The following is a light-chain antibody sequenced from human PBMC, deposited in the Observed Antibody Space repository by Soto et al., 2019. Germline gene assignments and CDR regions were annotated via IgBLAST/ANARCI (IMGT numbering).Light chain of an antibody. Sequence: QTVVTQSPSASASLGASVKLTCTLSSGHSNYAIAWHQQQPEKGPRYLMKLNNDGSHSKGDGIPDRFSGSSSGAERHLTISSLQSDDEGDYYCQTWGAGTVVFGGGTQLTVL. CDR3: QTWGAGTVV. CDR1: SGHSNYA. CDR2: LNNDGSH. J-gene: IGLJ3*02. V-gene: IGLV4-69*01.